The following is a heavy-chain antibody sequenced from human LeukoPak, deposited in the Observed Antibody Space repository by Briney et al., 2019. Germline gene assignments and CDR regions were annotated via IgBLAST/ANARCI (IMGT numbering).Heavy chain of an antibody. CDR3: AKVSRNYYFDY. J-gene: IGHJ4*02. V-gene: IGHV3-48*01. CDR2: ISSSSSTI. Sequence: GGSLRLSCAASGFTFSSYSMNWVRQAPGKGLEWVSYISSSSSTIYYADSVKGRFTISRDNAKNSLYLQMNSLRAEDTAVYYCAKVSRNYYFDYWGQGTLVTVSS. D-gene: IGHD1-14*01. CDR1: GFTFSSYS.